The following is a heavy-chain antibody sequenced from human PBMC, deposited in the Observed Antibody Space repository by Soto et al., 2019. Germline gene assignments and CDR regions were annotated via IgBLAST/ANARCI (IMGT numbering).Heavy chain of an antibody. V-gene: IGHV2-5*02. CDR3: AHSRNLITEDAQVGDFDY. J-gene: IGHJ4*02. CDR2: IYWDDDE. CDR1: GFSLTTDGEG. Sequence: QITLKESGPTLVKPAQTLALTCSFSGFSLTTDGEGVGWVRQPPGEALEWLALIYWDDDERYRPSLKTRLTSTKHPSKNQVVLIMTNMDPVDTATYYCAHSRNLITEDAQVGDFDYWGQGTLVTVSS. D-gene: IGHD3-10*01.